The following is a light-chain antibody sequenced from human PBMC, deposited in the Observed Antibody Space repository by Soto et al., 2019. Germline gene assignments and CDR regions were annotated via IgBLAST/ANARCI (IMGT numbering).Light chain of an antibody. CDR1: QSVDNN. J-gene: IGKJ5*01. V-gene: IGKV3-15*01. CDR3: QQYNDRPPIT. Sequence: EFVISQSPSTLSVSPGEGATLSCRASQSVDNNVAWYQQKPGQAPRLLIVGSFARATGIPARFSGSGSGSEFTLTISGRQSEDFAVYYCQQYNDRPPITFGQGTRLEIK. CDR2: GSF.